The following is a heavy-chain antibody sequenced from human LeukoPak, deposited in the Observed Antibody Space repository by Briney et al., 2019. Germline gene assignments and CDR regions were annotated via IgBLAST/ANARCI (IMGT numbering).Heavy chain of an antibody. CDR2: ISSSSTYI. V-gene: IGHV3-21*01. J-gene: IGHJ4*02. D-gene: IGHD1-26*01. Sequence: GGSLRLSCAASGFTFSTYSMNWVRQAPGKGLEWASSISSSSTYIYYADSVRGRFTISRDNAKNSLYLQMNSLRAEDTAVYYCARDPPASYYGSYWGQGTLVTVSS. CDR1: GFTFSTYS. CDR3: ARDPPASYYGSY.